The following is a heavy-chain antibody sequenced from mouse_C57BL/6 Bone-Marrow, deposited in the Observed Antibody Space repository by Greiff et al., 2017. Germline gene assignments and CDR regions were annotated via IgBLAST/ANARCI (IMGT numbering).Heavy chain of an antibody. Sequence: EVQLVESGPVLVKPGASVKMSCKASGYTFTDYYMNWVKQSHGKSLEWIGVINPYNGATSYNQKFKGKATLTVNKSASTAYMELNSLTSEDSAVYYCARDGSYDYDGGSAYWGQGTLVTVSA. V-gene: IGHV1-19*01. D-gene: IGHD2-4*01. CDR2: INPYNGAT. CDR3: ARDGSYDYDGGSAY. J-gene: IGHJ3*01. CDR1: GYTFTDYY.